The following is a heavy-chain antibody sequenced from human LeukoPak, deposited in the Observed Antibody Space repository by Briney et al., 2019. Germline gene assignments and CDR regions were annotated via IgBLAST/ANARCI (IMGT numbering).Heavy chain of an antibody. CDR2: IAYHGGAE. CDR1: GFTFSSYA. CDR3: AKQSFRMVNYFDY. V-gene: IGHV3-30-3*02. J-gene: IGHJ4*02. Sequence: PGGSLRLSCAASGFTFSSYAMSWVRQAPGKGLEWVAVIAYHGGAEYYADSVKGRFTISRDNSKNTVDLQLNSLRAEDSAVYYCAKQSFRMVNYFDYWGQGTLVTVSS. D-gene: IGHD3-16*02.